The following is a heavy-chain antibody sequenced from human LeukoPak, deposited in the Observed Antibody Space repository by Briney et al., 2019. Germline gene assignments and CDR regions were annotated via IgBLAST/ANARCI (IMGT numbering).Heavy chain of an antibody. CDR3: ARDVRVTMVRGARFDY. CDR1: GFTFSSYA. J-gene: IGHJ4*02. D-gene: IGHD3-10*01. CDR2: ISYDGSNK. Sequence: GGSLRLSCAASGFTFSSYAMHWVRQAPGKGLEWVAVISYDGSNKYYADSVKGRFTISRDNSKNTLYLQMNSLRAEDTAVYYCARDVRVTMVRGARFDYWGRGTLVTVSS. V-gene: IGHV3-30-3*01.